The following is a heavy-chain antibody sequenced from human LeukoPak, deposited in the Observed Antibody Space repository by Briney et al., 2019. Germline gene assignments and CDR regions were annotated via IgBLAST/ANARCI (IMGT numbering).Heavy chain of an antibody. D-gene: IGHD6-6*01. J-gene: IGHJ5*02. CDR1: GGSISSHY. CDR2: IYYSGST. CDR3: AREGTVEYSSSPWFDP. Sequence: SETLSLTCTVSGGSISSHYWSWIRQPPGKGLEWIGYIYYSGSTNYNPSLKSRVTISVDTSKNQFSLKLSSVTAADTAVYYCAREGTVEYSSSPWFDPWGQGTLVTVSS. V-gene: IGHV4-59*11.